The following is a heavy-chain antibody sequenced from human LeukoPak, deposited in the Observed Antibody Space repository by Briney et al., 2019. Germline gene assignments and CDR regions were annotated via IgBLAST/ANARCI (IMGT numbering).Heavy chain of an antibody. D-gene: IGHD5-18*01. J-gene: IGHJ3*02. CDR2: IHNSGNT. V-gene: IGHV4-61*10. CDR1: GGSISSGSYC. CDR3: AREGYSYDNDAFDI. Sequence: PSETLSLTCTVSGGSISSGSYCWSWIRQPAGKGLEWIGHIHNSGNTNYNPSLKGRVTISVDTSKNQFSLKLSSVTAADTAVYYCAREGYSYDNDAFDIWGQGTMVTVSS.